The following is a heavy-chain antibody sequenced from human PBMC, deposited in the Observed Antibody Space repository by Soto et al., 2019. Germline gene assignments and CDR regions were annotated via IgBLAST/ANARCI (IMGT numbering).Heavy chain of an antibody. V-gene: IGHV1-18*01. D-gene: IGHD2-2*01. CDR1: GYSFTSYG. CDR2: ISAYNGNT. Sequence: ASVKVACKASGYSFTSYGSSWVRQAHGQGLEWMGWISAYNGNTNYAQKLQGRVTMTTDTSTSTAYMELRSLRSDDTAVYYCARGSSTSWENWFDPWGQGTLVTVSS. CDR3: ARGSSTSWENWFDP. J-gene: IGHJ5*02.